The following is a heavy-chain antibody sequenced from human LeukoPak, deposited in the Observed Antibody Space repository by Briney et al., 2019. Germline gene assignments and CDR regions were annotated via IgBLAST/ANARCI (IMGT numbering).Heavy chain of an antibody. J-gene: IGHJ5*02. CDR3: ARDIQGASSSWYSVNWFDP. D-gene: IGHD6-13*01. CDR2: IIPIFGTA. Sequence: SVKVSCKASGGTFSSYAISWVRQAPGQGLEWMGGIIPIFGTANYAQKFQGRVTITADESTSTAYMELSSLRSEDTAVYYCARDIQGASSSWYSVNWFDPWGQGTLVTVSS. V-gene: IGHV1-69*01. CDR1: GGTFSSYA.